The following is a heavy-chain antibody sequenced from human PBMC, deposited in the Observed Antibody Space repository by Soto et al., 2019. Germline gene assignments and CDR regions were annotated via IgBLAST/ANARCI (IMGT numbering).Heavy chain of an antibody. CDR2: IKSKNDGGTT. CDR1: GFGFTNSW. CDR3: TSAGQYCTSTTCKAY. J-gene: IGHJ4*02. V-gene: IGHV3-15*07. Sequence: EVQVVESGGGLVKPGGSLRLSCAASGFGFTNSWMNWVRQAPGKGLVWVGRIKSKNDGGTTDYAAPVQGRFTISRDDSKTTIYLQMNSLKTEDTAVYYCTSAGQYCTSTTCKAYWGQGTPVTVSS. D-gene: IGHD2-2*01.